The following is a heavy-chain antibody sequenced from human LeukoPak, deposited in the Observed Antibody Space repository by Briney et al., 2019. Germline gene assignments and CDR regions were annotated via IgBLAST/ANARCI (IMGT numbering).Heavy chain of an antibody. D-gene: IGHD6-25*01. CDR2: IIPIFGTA. CDR3: ARGQRSYYYYYMDV. Sequence: GASVKASCKASGGTFSSYAISWVRQAPGQGLEWMGGIIPIFGTANYAQKFQGRVTITADESTSTAYMELSSLRSKDTAVYYCARGQRSYYYYYMDVWGKGTTVTVSS. CDR1: GGTFSSYA. V-gene: IGHV1-69*13. J-gene: IGHJ6*03.